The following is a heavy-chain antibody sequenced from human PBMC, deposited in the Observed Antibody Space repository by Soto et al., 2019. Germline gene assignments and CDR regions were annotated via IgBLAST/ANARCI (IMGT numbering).Heavy chain of an antibody. CDR3: ARHGYDFWSGYYKFHFDY. CDR1: GGSISSSSYY. CDR2: IYYSGST. V-gene: IGHV4-39*01. D-gene: IGHD3-3*01. Sequence: PSETLSLTCTVSGGSISSSSYYWGWIRQPPGKGLEWIGSIYYSGSTYYNPSLKSRVTISVDTSKNQFSLKLSSVTAADTAVYYCARHGYDFWSGYYKFHFDYWGQGTLVTSPQ. J-gene: IGHJ4*02.